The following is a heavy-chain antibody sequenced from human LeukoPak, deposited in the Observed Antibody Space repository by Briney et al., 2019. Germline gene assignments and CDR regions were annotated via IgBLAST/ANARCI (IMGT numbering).Heavy chain of an antibody. CDR2: TYYRSKWYN. CDR1: GDSVSSTSAA. CDR3: ARRGRTVGDAFDI. V-gene: IGHV6-1*01. D-gene: IGHD1-14*01. Sequence: SQTLSLTCAISGDSVSSTSAAWNWIRQSPSRGLECLGRTYYRSKWYNDYEVYVKSPITIKRDTSKNQCSLQLNSGTPEDTAVYYCARRGRTVGDAFDIWGQGTMVTVSS. J-gene: IGHJ3*02.